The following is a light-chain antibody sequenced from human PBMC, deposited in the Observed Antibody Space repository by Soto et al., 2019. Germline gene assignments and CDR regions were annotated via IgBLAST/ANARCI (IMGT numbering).Light chain of an antibody. CDR2: DNS. J-gene: IGLJ2*01. Sequence: QSVLTQPPSLSGAPGQRVTISCTGSRSNIGAGYDVHWYQHLPGKAPKVLIFDNSNRPSGVPDRFSGSKSGTSASLAITGLDEEEEAVYYCPYSDVSLRDPAFGGGTKLTVL. CDR1: RSNIGAGYD. V-gene: IGLV1-40*01. CDR3: PYSDVSLRDPA.